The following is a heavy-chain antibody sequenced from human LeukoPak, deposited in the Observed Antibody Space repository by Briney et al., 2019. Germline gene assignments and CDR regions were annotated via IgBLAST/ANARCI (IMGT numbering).Heavy chain of an antibody. J-gene: IGHJ4*02. D-gene: IGHD6-19*01. CDR2: IYHSVDT. CDR1: GGSTSSYY. CDR3: ARGGPNISGWRIDY. V-gene: IGHV4-59*01. Sequence: SETLSLTCTVSGGSTSSYYWSWIRQPPGKGLEWIGYIYHSVDTKYNASLKSRVTISVDTSKSQFSLKLSSVTAADTAVYYCARGGPNISGWRIDYWGQGTLVTVSS.